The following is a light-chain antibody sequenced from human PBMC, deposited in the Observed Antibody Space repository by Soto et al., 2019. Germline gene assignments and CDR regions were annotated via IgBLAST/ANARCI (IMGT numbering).Light chain of an antibody. CDR3: SSYKSSGTFGV. Sequence: QSALTQPASVSGSPGQSITISCTGTSSDVGGFNYVSWYQQYPGIAPKLLIFEVNHRPSGVSDRFSGSKSGNTASLTISGLQDEDEADYYCSSYKSSGTFGVLGPGNKVTVL. CDR1: SSDVGGFNY. CDR2: EVN. V-gene: IGLV2-14*01. J-gene: IGLJ1*01.